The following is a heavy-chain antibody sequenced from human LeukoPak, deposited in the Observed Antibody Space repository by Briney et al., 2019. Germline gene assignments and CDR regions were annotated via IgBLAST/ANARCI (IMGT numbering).Heavy chain of an antibody. V-gene: IGHV1-69*04. CDR1: GGTFSSYA. CDR2: IIPILGIA. J-gene: IGHJ4*02. CDR3: ASAYYDSSGYYPLDFDY. D-gene: IGHD3-22*01. Sequence: RASVKVSCKASGGTFSSYAISWVRQAPGQGLEWMGRIIPILGIANYAQKFQGRVTITADKSTSTAYMELSSLRSEDTAVYYCASAYYDSSGYYPLDFDYWGQGTLVTVSS.